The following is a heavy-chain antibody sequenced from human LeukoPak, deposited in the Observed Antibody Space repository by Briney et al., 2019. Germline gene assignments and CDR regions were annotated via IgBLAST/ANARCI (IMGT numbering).Heavy chain of an antibody. D-gene: IGHD6-6*01. CDR2: IIPIFGTA. CDR3: ARAKGSSSGGNFDY. V-gene: IGHV1-69*06. CDR1: GGTFSSYA. Sequence: ASVKVSCKASGGTFSSYAISWVRQAPGQGLEWMGGIIPIFGTANYAQKFQGRVTITADKSTSTAYMELSSLRSEDTAVYYCARAKGSSSGGNFDYWGQGTLVTDSS. J-gene: IGHJ4*02.